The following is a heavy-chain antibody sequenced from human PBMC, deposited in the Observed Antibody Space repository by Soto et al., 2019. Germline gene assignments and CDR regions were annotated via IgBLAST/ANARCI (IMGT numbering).Heavy chain of an antibody. CDR3: ARDTDCTNGACYIGY. D-gene: IGHD2-8*01. V-gene: IGHV1-18*01. CDR2: ISAYKGNT. Sequence: QVQLVQSGTEVKKPGASVKVSCKASGYTFTSYGISWVRQAPGQGLEWMGWISAYKGNTNYAQKLQGRVTMTTDTSTSTAYMELRSLRSDDTAVYYCARDTDCTNGACYIGYWGQGTLVTVSS. CDR1: GYTFTSYG. J-gene: IGHJ4*02.